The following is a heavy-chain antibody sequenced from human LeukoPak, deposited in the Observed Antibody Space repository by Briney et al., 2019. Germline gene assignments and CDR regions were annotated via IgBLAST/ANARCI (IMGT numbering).Heavy chain of an antibody. D-gene: IGHD3-22*01. Sequence: PSETLSLTCTVSGGSIRSSYYYWGWIRQPPGKGLEWIGSIYDSGSTYYNPSLKSRVTISVDTSKNQFSLKLNSVTAADTAVYYCAREVAAYYYDSSGRNRYFDYWGQGTLVTVSS. V-gene: IGHV4-39*02. CDR1: GGSIRSSYYY. CDR3: AREVAAYYYDSSGRNRYFDY. CDR2: IYDSGST. J-gene: IGHJ4*02.